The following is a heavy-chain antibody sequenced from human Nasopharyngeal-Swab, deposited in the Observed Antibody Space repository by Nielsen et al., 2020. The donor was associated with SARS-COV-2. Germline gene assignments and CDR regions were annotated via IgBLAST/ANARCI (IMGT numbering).Heavy chain of an antibody. CDR2: ISGSSSHT. CDR1: GFTFSDYY. Sequence: GESLKISCAASGFTFSDYYMSWIRHIPGKGLEWVSYISGSSSHTSYADSVKGRFTISRDNAKNSLYLEMTSLRADGTAVYYCARTSYYGSGSLDYWVQGTQVTVSS. CDR3: ARTSYYGSGSLDY. J-gene: IGHJ4*02. V-gene: IGHV3-11*03. D-gene: IGHD3-10*01.